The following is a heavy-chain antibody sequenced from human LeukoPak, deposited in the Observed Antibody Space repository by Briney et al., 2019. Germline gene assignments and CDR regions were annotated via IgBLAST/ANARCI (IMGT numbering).Heavy chain of an antibody. Sequence: ASVKVSCKASGYTFTSYGISWARQAPGQGLEWMGWISTYNGNTNYTQKLQGRLTMTRDTSTSTAYMELRGLKSDDTAIYHCARELYASGLGDYWGQGTLVTVSS. CDR2: ISTYNGNT. CDR1: GYTFTSYG. V-gene: IGHV1-18*01. J-gene: IGHJ4*02. CDR3: ARELYASGLGDY. D-gene: IGHD3-10*01.